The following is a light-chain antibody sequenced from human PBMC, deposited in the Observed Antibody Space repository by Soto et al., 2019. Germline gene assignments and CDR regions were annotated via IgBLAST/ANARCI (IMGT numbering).Light chain of an antibody. V-gene: IGKV3-15*01. CDR2: GAS. CDR1: QSVSSN. Sequence: EIVMTQSPATLSVSPGERATLSCSASQSVSSNLAWYQQKPGQAPRLLIYGASTRATGIPARFSGSGSGTEFTLTISSLQSDDFEVYYCQQYNHWPYTLGQGTMLEIK. J-gene: IGKJ2*01. CDR3: QQYNHWPYT.